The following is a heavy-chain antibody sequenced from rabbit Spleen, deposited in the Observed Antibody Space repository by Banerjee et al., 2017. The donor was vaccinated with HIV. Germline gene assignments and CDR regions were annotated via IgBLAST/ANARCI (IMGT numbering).Heavy chain of an antibody. J-gene: IGHJ4*01. CDR2: INTITGTA. CDR1: GFSATFKDV. Sequence: QLVESGGGLVKPGASLTLTCKASGFSATFKDVMCWVRQAPGKGLEWIACINTITGTAVYATWAKGRFTISKTSSTTVALQMTSLTAADTAIYFCARDLPDIIGWNFSLWGPGTLVTVS. V-gene: IGHV1S45*01. D-gene: IGHD1-1*01. CDR3: ARDLPDIIGWNFSL.